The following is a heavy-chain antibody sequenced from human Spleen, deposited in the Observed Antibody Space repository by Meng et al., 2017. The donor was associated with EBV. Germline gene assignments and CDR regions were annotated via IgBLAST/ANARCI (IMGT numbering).Heavy chain of an antibody. CDR1: GDTFSSHA. J-gene: IGHJ4*02. CDR2: FIPLFGTT. D-gene: IGHD3-10*01. V-gene: IGHV1-69*01. Sequence: HVQLVRDGHEVKKTGSAVKVSCKAFGDTFSSHAITWLRQAPGQGLEWMGGFIPLFGTTNYAPNFKDRVTITADESSTTAYMELNGLRSEDTAVYYCARCYGAGSYYNFAIWGQGTLVTVSS. CDR3: ARCYGAGSYYNFAI.